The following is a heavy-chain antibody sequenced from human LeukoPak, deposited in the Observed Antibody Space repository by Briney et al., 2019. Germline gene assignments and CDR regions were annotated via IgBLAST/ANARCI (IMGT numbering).Heavy chain of an antibody. Sequence: GGSLRLSCAGSGFTFASYAVHWVRQAPGKRLEWVAFISSDGTTEHYRDSVKGRFTLSRDNSKNTVSLQVNSLGTEDTAVYYCARGRDSGSFIIDYWGQGTLVTVSS. CDR2: ISSDGTTE. V-gene: IGHV3-30-3*01. J-gene: IGHJ4*02. CDR3: ARGRDSGSFIIDY. CDR1: GFTFASYA. D-gene: IGHD3-10*01.